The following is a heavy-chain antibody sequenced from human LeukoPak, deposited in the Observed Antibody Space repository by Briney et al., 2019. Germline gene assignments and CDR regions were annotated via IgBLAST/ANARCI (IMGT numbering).Heavy chain of an antibody. Sequence: PGGSLRLSCAASGFTFSDYYMSWIRQAPGKGLEWVSYISSSGSTIYYADSVKGRFTISRDNAKNSLYLQMNSLRVEDTAVYYCARAVVVLDYYYYGMDVWGQGTTVTVSS. CDR2: ISSSGSTI. J-gene: IGHJ6*02. V-gene: IGHV3-11*01. CDR1: GFTFSDYY. CDR3: ARAVVVLDYYYYGMDV. D-gene: IGHD2-2*01.